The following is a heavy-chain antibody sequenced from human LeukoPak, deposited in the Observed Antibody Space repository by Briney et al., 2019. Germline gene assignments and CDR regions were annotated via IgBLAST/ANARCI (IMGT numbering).Heavy chain of an antibody. CDR1: GGTFSSYA. V-gene: IGHV1-69*06. CDR3: ARVDSSSWYVAFDY. J-gene: IGHJ4*02. CDR2: IIPIFGTA. D-gene: IGHD6-13*01. Sequence: SVNVSCKASGGTFSSYAISWVRQAPGQGLEWMGGIIPIFGTANYAQKFQGRVTITADKSTSTAYMELSSLRSEDTAVYYCARVDSSSWYVAFDYWGQGTLVTVSS.